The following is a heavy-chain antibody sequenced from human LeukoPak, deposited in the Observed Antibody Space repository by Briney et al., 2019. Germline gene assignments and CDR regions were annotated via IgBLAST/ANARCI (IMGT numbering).Heavy chain of an antibody. Sequence: ASVKVSCKASGYTFDSYGLTWVRQAPGQGLEWMGWINTKSGDTRYAQKFQGRVTMTRDTSIGTIFMELSGLRSDDTGVYYCARDGDSPMVDFDYWGQGTLVTVSS. CDR3: ARDGDSPMVDFDY. V-gene: IGHV1-2*02. D-gene: IGHD5-18*01. CDR1: GYTFDSYG. J-gene: IGHJ4*02. CDR2: INTKSGDT.